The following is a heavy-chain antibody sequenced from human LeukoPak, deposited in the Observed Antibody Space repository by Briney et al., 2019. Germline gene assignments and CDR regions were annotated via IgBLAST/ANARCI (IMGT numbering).Heavy chain of an antibody. CDR2: ISGSGGST. D-gene: IGHD2-21*02. CDR3: ARSRRVICGGACYSFDY. J-gene: IGHJ4*02. V-gene: IGHV3-23*01. Sequence: GGSLRLSCAASGFTFSSYAMSWVRQAPGKGLEWVSAISGSGGSTYYADSVKGRFTISRDNSKNTLYLQMNSLRAEDTAVYFCARSRRVICGGACYSFDYWGQGTLVTVSS. CDR1: GFTFSSYA.